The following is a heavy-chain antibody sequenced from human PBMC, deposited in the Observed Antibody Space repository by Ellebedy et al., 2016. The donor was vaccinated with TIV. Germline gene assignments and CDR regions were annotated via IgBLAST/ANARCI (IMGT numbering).Heavy chain of an antibody. V-gene: IGHV3-48*04. CDR3: ARGRYNWNDAGNFDS. J-gene: IGHJ4*02. CDR1: GFTFSSYS. Sequence: GGSLRLXXAASGFTFSSYSMNWLRQAPGKGLEWVSYIASSTSTIYYAYSVTGRFTISRDNARSSLYLQLNSLGAEDTAVYYCARGRYNWNDAGNFDSWGQGTLVTVSS. CDR2: IASSTSTI. D-gene: IGHD1-1*01.